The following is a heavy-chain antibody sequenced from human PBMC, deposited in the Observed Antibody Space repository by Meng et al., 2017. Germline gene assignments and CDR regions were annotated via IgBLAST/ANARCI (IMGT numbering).Heavy chain of an antibody. Sequence: GESLKISCAASGFTFSSYEMNWVRQAPGKGLEWVSYISSSGSTIYHADSVKGRFTISRDNAKNSLYLQMNSLRAEDTAVYYCASPGELLWFGELLGRGAFDIWGQGTMVTVSS. V-gene: IGHV3-48*03. CDR2: ISSSGSTI. J-gene: IGHJ3*02. CDR3: ASPGELLWFGELLGRGAFDI. D-gene: IGHD3-10*01. CDR1: GFTFSSYE.